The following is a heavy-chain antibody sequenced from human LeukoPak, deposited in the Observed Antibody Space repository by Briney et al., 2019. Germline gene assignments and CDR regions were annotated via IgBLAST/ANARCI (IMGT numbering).Heavy chain of an antibody. V-gene: IGHV4-39*01. CDR1: GDSIRNYNHY. D-gene: IGHD5-12*01. CDR3: ARPIEGNGYDYPVFDH. Sequence: SETLSLTCTVSGDSIRNYNHYWGWIRQPPGKGPEWIGSIHYRGSTSFNPSLESRVTISVDTSKNQFSLKLRSVTATDTAMYYCARPIEGNGYDYPVFDHWGQGTLVTVSS. J-gene: IGHJ4*02. CDR2: IHYRGST.